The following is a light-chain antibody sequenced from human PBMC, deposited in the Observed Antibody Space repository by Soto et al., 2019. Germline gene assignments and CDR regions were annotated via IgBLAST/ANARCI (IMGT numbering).Light chain of an antibody. V-gene: IGLV1-51*01. Sequence: SVLTQPPSVSGAPGQRVTISCTGSSSNIGAGYDVHWYQQLPGKAPKLLIYDDNKRPSGIPDRFSGSKSGTSATLGITGFQTGDEADYYCGSWDSSLSAYVFGTGTKVTVL. CDR3: GSWDSSLSAYV. CDR1: SSNIGAGYD. CDR2: DDN. J-gene: IGLJ1*01.